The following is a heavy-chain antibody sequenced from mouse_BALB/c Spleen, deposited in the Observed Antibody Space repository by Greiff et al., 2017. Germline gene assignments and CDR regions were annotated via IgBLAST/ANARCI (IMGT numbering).Heavy chain of an antibody. Sequence: EVMLVESGGGLVKPGGSLKLSCAASGFTFSSYAMSWVRQTPEKRLEWVATISSGGSYTYYPDSVKGRFTISRDNAKNTLYLQMSSLRAEDTAMYYCASSGTLYYYDYLAYWGQGTLVTVSA. CDR1: GFTFSSYA. V-gene: IGHV5-9-1*01. J-gene: IGHJ3*01. CDR3: ASSGTLYYYDYLAY. CDR2: ISSGGSYT. D-gene: IGHD2-4*01.